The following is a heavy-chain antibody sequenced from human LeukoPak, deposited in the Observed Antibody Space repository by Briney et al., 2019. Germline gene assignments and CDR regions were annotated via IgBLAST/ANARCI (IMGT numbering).Heavy chain of an antibody. CDR2: INPNSGGT. J-gene: IGHJ3*02. CDR1: GYTFTGYY. Sequence: ASVTVSCKASGYTFTGYYMHWVRQAPGQGLEWMGWINPNSGGTNYAQKFQGRVTMTRDTSISTAYMELSRLRSDDTAVYYCARGFWELLLNAFDIWGQGTMVTVSS. D-gene: IGHD3-10*01. CDR3: ARGFWELLLNAFDI. V-gene: IGHV1-2*02.